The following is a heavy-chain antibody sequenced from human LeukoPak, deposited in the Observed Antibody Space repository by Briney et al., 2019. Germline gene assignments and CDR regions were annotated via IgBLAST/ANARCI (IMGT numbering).Heavy chain of an antibody. V-gene: IGHV1-18*04. CDR1: GYSFSGYY. D-gene: IGHD4-17*01. CDR3: ARWTTGAYYYYGMDV. J-gene: IGHJ6*02. Sequence: ASVKVSCKASGYSFSGYYIHGVRQAPGQGLEWMGWISAYNGNTNYAQKLQGRVTMTTDTSTSTAYMELRSLRSDDTAVYYCARWTTGAYYYYGMDVWGQGTTVTVSS. CDR2: ISAYNGNT.